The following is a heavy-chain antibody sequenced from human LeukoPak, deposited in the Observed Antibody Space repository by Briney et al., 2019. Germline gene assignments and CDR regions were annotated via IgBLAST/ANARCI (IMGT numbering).Heavy chain of an antibody. V-gene: IGHV4-59*08. J-gene: IGHJ4*02. Sequence: SETLSLTCAVSGGSISNYYWSWIRQPPGKGLEWIGYIYDSGSTNYNPSLKSRVTISVDTSKNQSSLNLSSVTAADTAVYYCARVRYYDFWNGPSPPYYFDYWGQGTLVTVSS. CDR3: ARVRYYDFWNGPSPPYYFDY. CDR2: IYDSGST. D-gene: IGHD3-3*01. CDR1: GGSISNYY.